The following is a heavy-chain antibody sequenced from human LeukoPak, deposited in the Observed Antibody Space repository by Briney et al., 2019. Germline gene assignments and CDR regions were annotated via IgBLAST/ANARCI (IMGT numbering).Heavy chain of an antibody. CDR2: IIPIFGTA. CDR3: ARESWELRGKLDY. J-gene: IGHJ4*02. Sequence: GASVKVSCKASGYTFTSYYMHWVRQAPGQGLEWMGGIIPIFGTANYAQKFQGRVTITADESTSTAYMELSSLRSEDTAVYYCARESWELRGKLDYWGQGTLVTVSS. D-gene: IGHD1-26*01. CDR1: GYTFTSYY. V-gene: IGHV1-69*13.